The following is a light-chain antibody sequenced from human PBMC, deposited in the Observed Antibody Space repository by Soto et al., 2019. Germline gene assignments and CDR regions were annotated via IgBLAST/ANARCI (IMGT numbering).Light chain of an antibody. V-gene: IGKV3-20*01. Sequence: EIVLTQSPCTLSLSPGERATLSCRASQSVSSSYLAWYQQKPGQAPRLLIYGASSRATGIPDRFSGSGSGTDFTLTISRLEPEDFAVYYCQQYGSSPGGTFGQGTKV. CDR2: GAS. CDR1: QSVSSSY. J-gene: IGKJ1*01. CDR3: QQYGSSPGGT.